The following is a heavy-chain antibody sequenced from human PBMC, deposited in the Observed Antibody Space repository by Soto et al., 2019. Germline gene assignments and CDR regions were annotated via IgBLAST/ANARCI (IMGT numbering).Heavy chain of an antibody. CDR1: EFTFSNYW. CDR3: ARVYPGTGWPFHYYGMDV. D-gene: IGHD6-25*01. CDR2: IKQDGSEK. V-gene: IGHV3-7*01. J-gene: IGHJ6*02. Sequence: GGSLRLSCVASEFTFSNYWMSWVRQAPGKGLEWVANIKQDGSEKYYVDSVKGRFTISRDNAENSLYLQMNSLRAEDTALYYCARVYPGTGWPFHYYGMDVWGQGTTVTVSS.